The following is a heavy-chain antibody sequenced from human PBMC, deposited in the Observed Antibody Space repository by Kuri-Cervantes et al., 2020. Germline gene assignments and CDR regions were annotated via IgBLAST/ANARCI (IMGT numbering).Heavy chain of an antibody. Sequence: ESLKISCTVSGGSISSYYWSWIRQPPGKGLEWIGYIYYSGSTNYNPSLKSRVTISVDTSKNQFSLKLSSVTAADTAVYYCARVNQGGFDYWGQGTLVTVSS. CDR1: GGSISSYY. CDR2: IYYSGST. V-gene: IGHV4-59*01. CDR3: ARVNQGGFDY. D-gene: IGHD1-14*01. J-gene: IGHJ4*02.